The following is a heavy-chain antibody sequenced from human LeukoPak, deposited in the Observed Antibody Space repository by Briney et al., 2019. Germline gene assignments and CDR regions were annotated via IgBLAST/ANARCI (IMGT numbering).Heavy chain of an antibody. V-gene: IGHV3-13*01. Sequence: GGSLRLSCAASGFTFSSYDMHWVRQATGKGLEWVSAIGTAGDTYYPGSVKGRFTISRENAKNSLYLQMNSLRAGDTAVYYCARVARYYYGSGSYYILGMDVWGQGTTVTVSS. CDR1: GFTFSSYD. CDR2: IGTAGDT. J-gene: IGHJ6*02. D-gene: IGHD3-10*01. CDR3: ARVARYYYGSGSYYILGMDV.